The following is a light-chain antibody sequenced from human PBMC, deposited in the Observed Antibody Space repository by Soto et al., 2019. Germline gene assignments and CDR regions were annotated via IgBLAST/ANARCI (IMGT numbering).Light chain of an antibody. Sequence: EVVLTQSPATLSVSPGERATLSCRASQTVGTNLAWYQQRPGQDPRLLIYGASTMATGIPARFSGSGSVSEFTLAISSLQSDDFAVYYCQQYNKWPLFTFGPGTRVDNK. CDR2: GAS. CDR3: QQYNKWPLFT. J-gene: IGKJ3*01. CDR1: QTVGTN. V-gene: IGKV3-15*01.